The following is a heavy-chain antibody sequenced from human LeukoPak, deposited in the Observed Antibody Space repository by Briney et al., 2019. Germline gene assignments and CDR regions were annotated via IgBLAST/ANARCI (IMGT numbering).Heavy chain of an antibody. V-gene: IGHV3-23*01. CDR1: GFTFSSNA. J-gene: IGHJ4*02. CDR2: IHGSDDNT. D-gene: IGHD3-10*01. Sequence: AGGSLRLSCAASGFTFSSNAMTWVRQAPGKGLEWASAIHGSDDNTHYADSVKGRFTISRDNAKNSLYLQMNSLRAEDTAVYYCARDLGSRGFDYWGQGTLVTVSS. CDR3: ARDLGSRGFDY.